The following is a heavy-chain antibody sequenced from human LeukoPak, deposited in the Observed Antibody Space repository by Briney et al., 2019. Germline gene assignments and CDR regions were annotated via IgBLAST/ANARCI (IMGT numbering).Heavy chain of an antibody. V-gene: IGHV3-43*02. Sequence: GGSLRLSCAASGFTFDDYAMHWVRQAPGKGLEWVSLISGDGGSTYYADSVKGRFTISRDNSKNSLYLQMNSLRTEDTALYYCAKFTGWLQSAHDYFDYWDQGTLVTVSS. CDR3: AKFTGWLQSAHDYFDY. CDR1: GFTFDDYA. D-gene: IGHD5-24*01. J-gene: IGHJ4*02. CDR2: ISGDGGST.